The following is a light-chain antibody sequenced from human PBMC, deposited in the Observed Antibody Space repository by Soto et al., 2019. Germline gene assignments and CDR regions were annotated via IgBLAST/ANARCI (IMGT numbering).Light chain of an antibody. Sequence: EVVLRQSPATLSVSPAEGATLSSRASQSVGDSLAWYQHKPGQTPRLLIYDTSTRATGVPTRFSGSRSGAEFTLTINSLQSEDFAVYYCQPCNNWPRTFGGGTKVDIK. CDR2: DTS. V-gene: IGKV3-15*01. CDR3: QPCNNWPRT. J-gene: IGKJ4*02. CDR1: QSVGDS.